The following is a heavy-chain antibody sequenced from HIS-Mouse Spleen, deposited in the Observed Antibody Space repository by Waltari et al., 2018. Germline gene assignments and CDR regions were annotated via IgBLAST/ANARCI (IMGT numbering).Heavy chain of an antibody. J-gene: IGHJ3*02. CDR1: GFPFSSYS. CDR2: ISSSSSYI. V-gene: IGHV3-21*01. CDR3: ARERLIGAAGNAFDI. D-gene: IGHD6-13*01. Sequence: EVQLVESGGGLVKPGGSLRLSCSASGFPFSSYSMNWVGQAPGKGLEWVSSISSSSSYIYYADSVKGRFTISRDNAKNSLYLQMNSLRAEDTAVYYCARERLIGAAGNAFDIWGQGTMVTVSS.